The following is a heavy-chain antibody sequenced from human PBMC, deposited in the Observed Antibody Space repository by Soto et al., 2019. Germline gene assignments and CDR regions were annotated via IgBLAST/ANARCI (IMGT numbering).Heavy chain of an antibody. CDR1: GFTFSNAW. Sequence: GGSLRLSCAASGFTFSNAWMSWVRQAPGKGLEWVGRIKSKTDGGTTDYAVPVKGRFTISRDDSKNTLYLQMNSLKTEDTAVYYCTTLDSSSWSYDAFDIWGQGTMVTVSS. V-gene: IGHV3-15*01. CDR3: TTLDSSSWSYDAFDI. D-gene: IGHD6-13*01. CDR2: IKSKTDGGTT. J-gene: IGHJ3*02.